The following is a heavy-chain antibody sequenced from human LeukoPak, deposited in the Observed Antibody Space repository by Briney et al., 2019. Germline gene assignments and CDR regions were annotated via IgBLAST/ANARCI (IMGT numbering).Heavy chain of an antibody. CDR1: GVSISSNLW. CDR3: STGMLRGLAPVFLDY. D-gene: IGHD3-10*01. CDR2: IYYSGST. Sequence: SETLSLTCAVSGVSISSNLWWTWIRQPPGRGLEWIGSIYYSGSTYYNPSLKSRVTISLDTSKSQFSLNLRSVTAADTAVYYCSTGMLRGLAPVFLDYWGQGTLVTVSS. J-gene: IGHJ4*02. V-gene: IGHV4-4*02.